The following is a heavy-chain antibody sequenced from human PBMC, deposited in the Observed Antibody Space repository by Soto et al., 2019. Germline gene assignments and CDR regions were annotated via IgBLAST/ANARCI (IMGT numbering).Heavy chain of an antibody. CDR2: ISYDGSNK. Sequence: QVQLVESGGGVVQPGRSLRLSCEASGFTFSSYGMHWVRQAPGKGLEWVAVISYDGSNKYYADSVKGRFTISRDNSKNTLYLQMNSLRAEDTAVYYCAKGGNNWNDAGGMDVWGQGTTVTVSS. V-gene: IGHV3-30*18. CDR1: GFTFSSYG. D-gene: IGHD1-20*01. J-gene: IGHJ6*02. CDR3: AKGGNNWNDAGGMDV.